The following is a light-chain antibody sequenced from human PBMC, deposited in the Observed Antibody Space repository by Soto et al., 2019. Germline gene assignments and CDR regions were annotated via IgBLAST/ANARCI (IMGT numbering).Light chain of an antibody. Sequence: SSELTQPPSASVSQGQTASITCSGDNLGDKYACWYQQKPGQSPVLVVYQDRKRPSGIPERFSGSNSGNTATLTISGTQAMDEADYYCQAWDTGTVIFGGGTKLTVL. CDR3: QAWDTGTVI. J-gene: IGLJ2*01. V-gene: IGLV3-1*01. CDR1: NLGDKY. CDR2: QDR.